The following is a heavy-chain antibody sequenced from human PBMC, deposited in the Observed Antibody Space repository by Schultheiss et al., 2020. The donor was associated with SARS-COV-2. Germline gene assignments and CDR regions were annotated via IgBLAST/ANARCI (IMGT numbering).Heavy chain of an antibody. CDR3: VRIPGYYAMDV. Sequence: SETLSLTCTVSGGSISGYYWSWIRQPPGKGLEWIGYIYYSGSTNYNPSLKSRVTISVDTSKNQFSLKLSSVTAADTAVYYCVRIPGYYAMDVWGQGTNVTVSS. CDR1: GGSISGYY. CDR2: IYYSGST. J-gene: IGHJ6*02. V-gene: IGHV4-59*12.